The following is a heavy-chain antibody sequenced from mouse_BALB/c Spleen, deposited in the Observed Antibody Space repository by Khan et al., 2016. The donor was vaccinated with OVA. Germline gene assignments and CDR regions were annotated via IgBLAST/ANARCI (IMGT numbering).Heavy chain of an antibody. V-gene: IGHV1-18*01. CDR3: ARDAGRY. CDR1: GYTFTEYT. CDR2: INPKNGVT. Sequence: EVQLQQSGPELVKPGASVKISCKTSGYTFTEYTLHWVKQSHGKSLEWIGVINPKNGVTSYNQKFKGKATLTVDNSSSTASLEFRSLTSEDSAVYYGARDAGRYWGQGTSVTVSS. D-gene: IGHD3-3*01. J-gene: IGHJ4*01.